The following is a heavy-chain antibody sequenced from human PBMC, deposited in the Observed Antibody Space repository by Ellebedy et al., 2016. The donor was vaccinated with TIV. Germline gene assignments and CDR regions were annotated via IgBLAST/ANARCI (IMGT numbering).Heavy chain of an antibody. CDR3: ATVRTYYYDSSGQGWYFDL. J-gene: IGHJ2*01. CDR1: GYTLTELS. CDR2: FDPEDGET. V-gene: IGHV1-24*01. D-gene: IGHD3-22*01. Sequence: ASVKVSXXVSGYTLTELSMHWVRQAPGKGLEWMGGFDPEDGETIYAQKFQGRVTMTEDTSTDTAYMELSSLRSEDTAVYYCATVRTYYYDSSGQGWYFDLWGRGTLVTVSS.